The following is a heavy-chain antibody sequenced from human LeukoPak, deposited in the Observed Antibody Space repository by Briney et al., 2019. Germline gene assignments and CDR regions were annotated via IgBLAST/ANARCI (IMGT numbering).Heavy chain of an antibody. D-gene: IGHD4-17*01. CDR2: ISSSGSTI. Sequence: PGGSLRLSCAASGFTFSSYEMNWVRQAPGKGLEWVSYISSSGSTIYYADSVKGRFTISRDNAKNSLYLQMNSLRAEDTSVYYCARDRSTVTNYGGPRELDYWGQGTLVTVSS. J-gene: IGHJ4*02. CDR1: GFTFSSYE. V-gene: IGHV3-48*03. CDR3: ARDRSTVTNYGGPRELDY.